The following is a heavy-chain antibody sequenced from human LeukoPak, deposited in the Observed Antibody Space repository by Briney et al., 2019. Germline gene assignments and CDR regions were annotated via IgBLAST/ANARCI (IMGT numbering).Heavy chain of an antibody. J-gene: IGHJ4*02. D-gene: IGHD5-18*01. CDR2: INGNGAST. CDR1: GFTFSSYA. V-gene: IGHV3-23*01. CDR3: ARDDGYSYGFDD. Sequence: QTGGSLRLSCAASGFTFSSYAMGWVRQAPGKGLECVSAINGNGASTYYADSVKGRFTISRDNSKNTLYLQVDSLRAEDTAVYYCARDDGYSYGFDDWGQGTLVTVSS.